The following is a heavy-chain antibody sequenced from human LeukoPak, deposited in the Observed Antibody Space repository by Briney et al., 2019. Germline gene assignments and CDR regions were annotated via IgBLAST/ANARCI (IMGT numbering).Heavy chain of an antibody. CDR1: GGSINSYY. D-gene: IGHD6-13*01. CDR3: ARHRGGSSSWYILDY. V-gene: IGHV4-59*08. J-gene: IGHJ4*02. CDR2: IYYRGST. Sequence: SETLSLTCTVSGGSINSYYWSWIRQPPGKGLEWIGYIYYRGSTNYNPSVKSRVTISVDTSKNQFSLKLSSVTAADTAVYYCARHRGGSSSWYILDYWGQGTLVTVSS.